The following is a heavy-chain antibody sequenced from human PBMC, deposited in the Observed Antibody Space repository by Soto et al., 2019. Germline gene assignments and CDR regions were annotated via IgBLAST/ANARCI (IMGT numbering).Heavy chain of an antibody. CDR2: MNPNSGNT. D-gene: IGHD2-15*01. V-gene: IGHV1-8*01. CDR3: ASLRRRKDNAFDI. J-gene: IGHJ3*02. CDR1: GYTFTSYD. Sequence: ASVKVSCKASGYTFTSYDINWVRQATGQGLEWMGWMNPNSGNTGYAQKFQGRVTMTRNTSISTAYMELSSLRSEDTAVYYCASLRRRKDNAFDIWGQGTMVTVSS.